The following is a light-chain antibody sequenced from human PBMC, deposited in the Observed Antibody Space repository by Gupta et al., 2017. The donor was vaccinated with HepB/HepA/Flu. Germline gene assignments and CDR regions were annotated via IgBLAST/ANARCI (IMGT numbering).Light chain of an antibody. Sequence: QPVVTQEPSLTVSPGGTVTLTCGSSTGPVISNNYPYWFQQKPGQAPRPLIYDTSNKHSWTPARFSGALLGGKAALTLSGAQPEDEADYYCFLSYDGDSRVFGGGTKLTVL. CDR3: FLSYDGDSRV. CDR2: DTS. J-gene: IGLJ3*02. V-gene: IGLV7-46*01. CDR1: TGPVISNNY.